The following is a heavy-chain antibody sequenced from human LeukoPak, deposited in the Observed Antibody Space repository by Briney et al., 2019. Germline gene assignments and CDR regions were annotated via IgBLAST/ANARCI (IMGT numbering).Heavy chain of an antibody. J-gene: IGHJ4*02. CDR3: ARGTLKAAATDFDY. Sequence: PGGSLRLSCAASGFTFDDYGMSWVRQAPGKGLEWVSGINWNGGSTGYADSVKGRFTISRDNAKHSLYLQMNSLRAEDTALYYCARGTLKAAATDFDYWGQGTLVTVSS. CDR2: INWNGGST. D-gene: IGHD6-13*01. CDR1: GFTFDDYG. V-gene: IGHV3-20*04.